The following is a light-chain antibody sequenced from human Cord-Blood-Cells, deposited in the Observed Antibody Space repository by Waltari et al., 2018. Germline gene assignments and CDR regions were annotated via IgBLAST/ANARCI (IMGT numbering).Light chain of an antibody. J-gene: IGKJ3*01. CDR1: QDISNY. V-gene: IGKV1-33*01. CDR3: QQYDNLFT. Sequence: IQMTQFPSSLSASVGDRVTITCQASQDISNYLNWYQQKPGKAPKLLIYDASNLETGVPSRFSGSGSGTDFTFTISSLQPEDIATYYCQQYDNLFTFGPGTKVDIK. CDR2: DAS.